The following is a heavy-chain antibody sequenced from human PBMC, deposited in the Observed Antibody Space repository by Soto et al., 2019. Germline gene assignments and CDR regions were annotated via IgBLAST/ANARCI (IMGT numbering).Heavy chain of an antibody. CDR3: ARDYESHLDY. Sequence: QVQLVESGGGVVQPGRSLRLSCVASEFIFSSYGMHWVRQAPGKGLEWVAVIWYDGSNRNYADSVKGRFTISRDNSKNTLYLQMNSLRAEDTAIYYCARDYESHLDYWDQGTLVTVSS. D-gene: IGHD3-16*01. CDR2: IWYDGSNR. J-gene: IGHJ4*02. V-gene: IGHV3-33*01. CDR1: EFIFSSYG.